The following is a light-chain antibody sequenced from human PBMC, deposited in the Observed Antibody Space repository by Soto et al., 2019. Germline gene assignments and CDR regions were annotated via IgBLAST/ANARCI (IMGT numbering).Light chain of an antibody. CDR3: QSYDSSLSGLL. Sequence: QPVLTQPPSVSGAPGQRVTISCTGSSSNIGAGYDVHWYQQLPGTAPKLLIYGNSNRPSGVPDRFSGSKSGTSASLAITGLQAADEADYYCQSYDSSLSGLLFGGGTKLTVL. J-gene: IGLJ2*01. V-gene: IGLV1-40*01. CDR1: SSNIGAGYD. CDR2: GNS.